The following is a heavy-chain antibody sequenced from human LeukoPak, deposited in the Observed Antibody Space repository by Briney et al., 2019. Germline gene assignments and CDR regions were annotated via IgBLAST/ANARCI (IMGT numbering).Heavy chain of an antibody. D-gene: IGHD3-10*01. CDR1: GFTFSSYG. CDR2: ISSSSSAI. J-gene: IGHJ4*02. Sequence: AGGSLRLFCTASGFTFSSYGMNWVRQAPGKGLKWVSYISSSSSAINYADSVKGRFTISRDNAKNSLFLQMNSLRDEDTAMYYCARGGGARPDYWGQGTLVTVSS. V-gene: IGHV3-48*02. CDR3: ARGGGARPDY.